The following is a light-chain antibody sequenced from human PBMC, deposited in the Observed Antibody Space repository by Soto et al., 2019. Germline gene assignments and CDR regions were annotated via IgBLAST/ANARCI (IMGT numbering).Light chain of an antibody. CDR2: GAS. J-gene: IGKJ5*01. V-gene: IGKV3-20*01. CDR3: RQYGSSIT. CDR1: QNITTNY. Sequence: ESVLTQSPGTLSLSPGERATLYCRAGQNITTNYIAWYRQRFGQAPRLLIYGASSRVPGIPYRFSGSWSGTDFTLTISRLEPEDFAVYYCRQYGSSITFGQGTRLEIK.